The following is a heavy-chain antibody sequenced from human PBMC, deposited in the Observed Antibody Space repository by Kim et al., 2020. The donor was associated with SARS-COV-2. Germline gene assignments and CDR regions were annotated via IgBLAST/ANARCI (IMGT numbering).Heavy chain of an antibody. D-gene: IGHD1-1*01. CDR2: INHSGST. Sequence: SETLSLTCAVYGGSFSGYYWSWIRQPPGKGLEWIGEINHSGSTNYNPSLKSRVTISVDTSKNQFSLKLSSVTAADTAVYYCARDDGVERGGYNWFDPWGQGTLVTVSS. V-gene: IGHV4-34*01. CDR1: GGSFSGYY. CDR3: ARDDGVERGGYNWFDP. J-gene: IGHJ5*02.